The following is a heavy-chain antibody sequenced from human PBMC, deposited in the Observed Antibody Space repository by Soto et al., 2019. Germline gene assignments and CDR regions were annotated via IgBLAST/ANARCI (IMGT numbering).Heavy chain of an antibody. CDR2: TRNKANSYTT. V-gene: IGHV3-72*01. D-gene: IGHD3-22*01. J-gene: IGHJ3*02. CDR1: GFTFSDHY. Sequence: GGSLRLSCAASGFTFSDHYMDWVRQAPGKGLEWVGRTRNKANSYTTEYAASVKGRFTISRDDSKNSLYLQMNSLKTEDTAVYYCARVVKITMIRQDAFDIWGQGTMVTVSS. CDR3: ARVVKITMIRQDAFDI.